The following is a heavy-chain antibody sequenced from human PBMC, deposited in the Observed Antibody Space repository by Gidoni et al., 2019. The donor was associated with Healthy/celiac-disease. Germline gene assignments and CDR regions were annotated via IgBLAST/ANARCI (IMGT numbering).Heavy chain of an antibody. CDR2: FDPEDGET. CDR1: GCTSTELS. Sequence: QVQQVQSGAEVKKPGASVKVSCKVAGCTSTELSMHWVRQAPGKGLEWMGGFDPEDGETIYAQKFQGRVTMTEDTSTDTAYMEMSSLRSEDTAVYYCATGEQWPTEMYYFDYWGQGTLVTVSS. J-gene: IGHJ4*02. CDR3: ATGEQWPTEMYYFDY. D-gene: IGHD6-19*01. V-gene: IGHV1-24*01.